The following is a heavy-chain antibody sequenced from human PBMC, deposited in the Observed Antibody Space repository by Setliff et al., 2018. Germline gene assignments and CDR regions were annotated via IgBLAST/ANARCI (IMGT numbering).Heavy chain of an antibody. CDR2: IYHSGST. CDR1: GYSISSGYY. Sequence: SETLSLTCAVSGYSISSGYYWGWIRQPPGKGLEWIGSIYHSGSTYYNPSLKSRVTMSVDTSKNQFSLKLSSVTAADTAVYYCARGPNWNYEGAWDYWGQGTLVTVS. J-gene: IGHJ4*02. CDR3: ARGPNWNYEGAWDY. V-gene: IGHV4-38-2*01. D-gene: IGHD1-7*01.